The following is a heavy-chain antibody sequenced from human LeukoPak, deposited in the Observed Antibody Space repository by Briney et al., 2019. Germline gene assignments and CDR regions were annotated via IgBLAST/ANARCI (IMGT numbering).Heavy chain of an antibody. Sequence: GGSLRLSCAASGFTFSSYAMSWVRQAPGKGLEWVSAISGSGGSTYYADSVKGRFTISRDNSKNTLYLQMNSLKVEDTAVYYCAKGIAAAGFFDYWGQGTLVTVSS. CDR3: AKGIAAAGFFDY. CDR2: ISGSGGST. CDR1: GFTFSSYA. J-gene: IGHJ4*02. V-gene: IGHV3-23*01. D-gene: IGHD6-13*01.